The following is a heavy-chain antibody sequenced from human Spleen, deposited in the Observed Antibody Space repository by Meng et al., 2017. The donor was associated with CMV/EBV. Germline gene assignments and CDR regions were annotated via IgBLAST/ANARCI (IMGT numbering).Heavy chain of an antibody. D-gene: IGHD2-2*01. CDR3: ARFGGSCSSTSCYHYYGMDV. J-gene: IGHJ6*02. V-gene: IGHV3-11*01. Sequence: GGSLRLSCAASGFTFSDSYMIWIRQAPGKGLQWVSYISSSGSTIYYADSVKGRFTISKDNAKNSLYLQMNSLRAEDTAVYYCARFGGSCSSTSCYHYYGMDVWGQGTTVTVSS. CDR1: GFTFSDSY. CDR2: ISSSGSTI.